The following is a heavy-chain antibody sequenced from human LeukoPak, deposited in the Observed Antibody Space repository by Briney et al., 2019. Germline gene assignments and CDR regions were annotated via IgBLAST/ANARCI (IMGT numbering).Heavy chain of an antibody. D-gene: IGHD3-22*01. J-gene: IGHJ4*02. CDR3: ARGSYYDTHPHGD. Sequence: ASVKVSCKASGYTFTSYGISWVRQAPGQGLEWMGWISAYNGNTNYAQKLQGRVTITADESTSTAYMELSSLRSEDTAVYYCARGSYYDTHPHGDWGQGTLVTVSS. V-gene: IGHV1-18*01. CDR2: ISAYNGNT. CDR1: GYTFTSYG.